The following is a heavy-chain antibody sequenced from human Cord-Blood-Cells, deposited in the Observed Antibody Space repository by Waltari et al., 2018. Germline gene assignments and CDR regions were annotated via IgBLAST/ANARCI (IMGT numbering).Heavy chain of an antibody. J-gene: IGHJ4*02. CDR1: GGSISSGGYY. CDR3: ARQTDGADYYDSSGPTDY. Sequence: QVQLQESGPGLVKPSQTLSLTCTVSGGSISSGGYYWSWIRQHPGKGLEWIGYIYYSGRNYYNPSHKSRVTISVDTSKNQFSLKLSSVTAADTAVYYCARQTDGADYYDSSGPTDYWGQGTLVTVSS. V-gene: IGHV4-31*03. D-gene: IGHD3-22*01. CDR2: IYYSGRN.